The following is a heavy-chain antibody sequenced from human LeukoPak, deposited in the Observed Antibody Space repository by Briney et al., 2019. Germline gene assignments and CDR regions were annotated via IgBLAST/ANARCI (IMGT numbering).Heavy chain of an antibody. J-gene: IGHJ4*02. D-gene: IGHD6-13*01. CDR1: GYTFTSYG. CDR2: ISAYNGNT. CDR3: ARDRGPIAAAATGFDY. Sequence: ASVKVSCKASGYTFTSYGISWVRQAPGQGLEWMGWISAYNGNTNYARKLQGRVTMTTDTSTSTAYMELRSLRSDDTAVYYCARDRGPIAAAATGFDYWGQGTLVTVSS. V-gene: IGHV1-18*01.